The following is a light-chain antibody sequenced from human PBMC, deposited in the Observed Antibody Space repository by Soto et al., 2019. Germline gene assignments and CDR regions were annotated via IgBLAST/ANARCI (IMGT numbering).Light chain of an antibody. CDR3: QQYYNLPIT. V-gene: IGKV1-5*03. Sequence: DTQMTQSPSSLAASVGDRVTITCRASQTISSWLAWYQQKPGKAPKLLIYKASTLKSGGPSRFSGSGSGTDFTVTISTLQPEDFATYSCQQYYNLPITFGQGTRL. CDR2: KAS. CDR1: QTISSW. J-gene: IGKJ5*01.